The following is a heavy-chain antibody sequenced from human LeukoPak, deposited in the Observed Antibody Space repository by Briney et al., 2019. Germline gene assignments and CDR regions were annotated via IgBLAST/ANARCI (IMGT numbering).Heavy chain of an antibody. CDR1: GSSINNNF. Sequence: PSETLSLTCTVSGSSINNNFWTCIRQPPGKGLEWIGYIYSSGSASYNPSIKSRVIISGDTSKNQISLKLTSVTAADTAVYFCARAWATDYFDYWGQGTLVTVSS. CDR2: IYSSGSA. V-gene: IGHV4-59*12. CDR3: ARAWATDYFDY. J-gene: IGHJ4*02.